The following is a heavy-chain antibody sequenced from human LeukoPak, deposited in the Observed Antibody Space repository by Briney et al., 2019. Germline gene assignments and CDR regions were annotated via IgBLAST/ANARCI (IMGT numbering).Heavy chain of an antibody. J-gene: IGHJ4*02. D-gene: IGHD3-10*01. CDR2: ISSSSSYI. V-gene: IGHV3-21*03. CDR3: TTRNTMVRGVIITFDY. Sequence: GGSLRLSCAASGFTFSSYSMNWVRQAPGKGLEWVSSISSSSSYIYYADSVKGRFTISRDNAKNSLYLQMNSLKTEDTAVYYCTTRNTMVRGVIITFDYWGQGTLVTVSS. CDR1: GFTFSSYS.